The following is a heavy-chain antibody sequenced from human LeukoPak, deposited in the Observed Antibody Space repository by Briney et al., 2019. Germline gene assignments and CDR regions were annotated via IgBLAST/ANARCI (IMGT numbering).Heavy chain of an antibody. V-gene: IGHV3-11*03. CDR1: GFTFSDFY. D-gene: IGHD6-19*01. Sequence: PGGSLRLSCAASGFTFSDFYMGWVRQAPGKGLEWLSYISSSSSNANYADSVKGRFTISRDNAKNSLYLQLNSLRAEDTAVYYCARRSVAGTWDFDYWGQGTLVTVSS. CDR3: ARRSVAGTWDFDY. CDR2: ISSSSSNA. J-gene: IGHJ4*02.